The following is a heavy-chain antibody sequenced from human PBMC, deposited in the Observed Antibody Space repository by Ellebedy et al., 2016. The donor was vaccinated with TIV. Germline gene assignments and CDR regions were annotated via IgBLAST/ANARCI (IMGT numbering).Heavy chain of an antibody. CDR1: GGSISSYY. CDR2: IYYSGST. J-gene: IGHJ4*02. V-gene: IGHV4-59*08. D-gene: IGHD3-9*01. CDR3: ARVSILTGYCFDY. Sequence: SETLSLTXTVSGGSISSYYWSWIRQPPGKGLEWIGYIYYSGSTNYNPSLKSRVTISVDTSKNQFSLKLSSVTAADTAVYYCARVSILTGYCFDYWGQGTLVTVSS.